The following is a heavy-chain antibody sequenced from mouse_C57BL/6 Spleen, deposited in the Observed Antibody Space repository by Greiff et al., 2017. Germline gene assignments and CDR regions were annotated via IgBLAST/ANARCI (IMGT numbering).Heavy chain of an antibody. CDR2: INPSNGGT. CDR3: ARNYYGSSYMYWYFDV. Sequence: QVQLKQPGTELVKPGASVKLSCKASGYTFTSYWMHWVKQRPGQGLEWIGNINPSNGGTNYNEKFKSKATLTVDKSSSTAYMQLSSLTSEDSAVYYCARNYYGSSYMYWYFDVWGTGTTVTVSS. J-gene: IGHJ1*03. V-gene: IGHV1-53*01. CDR1: GYTFTSYW. D-gene: IGHD1-1*01.